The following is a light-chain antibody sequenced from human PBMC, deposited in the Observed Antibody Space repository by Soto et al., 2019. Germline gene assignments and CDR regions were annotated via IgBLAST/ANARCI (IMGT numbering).Light chain of an antibody. CDR2: RNT. V-gene: IGLV1-40*01. J-gene: IGLJ1*01. Sequence: QSTLTQPPSVSGAPGQRVTISCTGSSSNIGAGYDVHWYQQLPGTAPKLLIYRNTNRPSGVPDRFSGSKSGTSASLAITGLQAEDEADYYCQSCDSSLSGSGVFGTGTKVTVL. CDR3: QSCDSSLSGSGV. CDR1: SSNIGAGYD.